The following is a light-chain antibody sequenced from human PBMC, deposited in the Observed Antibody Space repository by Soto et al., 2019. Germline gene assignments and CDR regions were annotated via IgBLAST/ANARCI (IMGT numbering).Light chain of an antibody. J-gene: IGKJ1*01. CDR1: QSVDNY. CDR2: DAS. Sequence: EIVLTQFPGTLSLSPGEGATLSCRASQSVDNYLAWHQQKPGQAPRLLIFDASFRATGTPASFSGSGSGTDFTLSISRLEPEDFAVYYCLQRNTWPWTFGQGTKV. V-gene: IGKV3-11*01. CDR3: LQRNTWPWT.